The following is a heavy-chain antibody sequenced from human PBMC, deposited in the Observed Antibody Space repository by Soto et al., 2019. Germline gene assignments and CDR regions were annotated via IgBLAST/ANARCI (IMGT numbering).Heavy chain of an antibody. CDR3: ARGRPYSSGWDRNWFDP. D-gene: IGHD6-19*01. J-gene: IGHJ5*02. Sequence: SETLSLTCAVYGGSFSGYYWSWIRQPPGKGLDLFGEIIHSESPFYTPSLMSRVPFSVDTSKIHFSLKLIFLTAADTSFFYCARGRPYSSGWDRNWFDPWGQGTLVTVSS. V-gene: IGHV4-34*01. CDR2: IIHSESP. CDR1: GGSFSGYY.